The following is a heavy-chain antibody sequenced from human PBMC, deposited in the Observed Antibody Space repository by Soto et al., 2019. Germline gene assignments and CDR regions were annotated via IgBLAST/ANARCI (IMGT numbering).Heavy chain of an antibody. V-gene: IGHV4-39*01. Sequence: SETLSLTCTVSGGSISSSSYYWGWIRQPPGKGLEWIGSIYYSGSTYYNPSLKSRVTISVDTSKNQFSLKLSSVTAADTAVYYCARLNYDSSGYPGAFDIWGQGTMVTVSS. D-gene: IGHD3-22*01. CDR3: ARLNYDSSGYPGAFDI. CDR2: IYYSGST. J-gene: IGHJ3*02. CDR1: GGSISSSSYY.